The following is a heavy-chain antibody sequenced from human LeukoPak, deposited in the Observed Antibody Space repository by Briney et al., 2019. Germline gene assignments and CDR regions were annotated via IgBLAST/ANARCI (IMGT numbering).Heavy chain of an antibody. CDR1: GFTFSSYA. CDR3: ARTNSGYGYYYGMDV. CDR2: ISGSGGST. Sequence: GGSLRLSCAASGFTFSSYAMSWVRQAPGKGLEWVSAISGSGGSTYYADSVKGRFTISRDNSKNTLYLQMNSLRAEDTAVYYCARTNSGYGYYYGMDVWGQGTTVTVSS. J-gene: IGHJ6*02. V-gene: IGHV3-23*01. D-gene: IGHD6-25*01.